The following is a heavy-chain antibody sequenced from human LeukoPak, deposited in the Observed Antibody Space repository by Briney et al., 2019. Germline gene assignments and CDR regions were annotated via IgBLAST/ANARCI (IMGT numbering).Heavy chain of an antibody. CDR1: GYTLTADY. V-gene: IGHV1-2*02. J-gene: IGHJ3*02. CDR2: INLNSGGT. Sequence: ASVKVSCKASGYTLTADYVYWVRQAPGQGLQWMGWINLNSGGTKYVQKFQGRVTMTRDTSLSTAYMELSRLTSDDTAIYYCARFYRPHDAFDIWGQGTMVTVSS. D-gene: IGHD1-14*01. CDR3: ARFYRPHDAFDI.